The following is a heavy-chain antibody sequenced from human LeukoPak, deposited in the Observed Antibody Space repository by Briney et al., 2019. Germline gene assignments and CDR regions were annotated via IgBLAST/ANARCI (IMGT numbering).Heavy chain of an antibody. Sequence: GESLKISCKGSGYSFTSYWIGWVRQMPGKGLEWMGIIYPGDSDTRYSPSFQGQVTISADKSISTAYLQWSSLKASDTAMYYCGGPPRFGSGSYYNPPPPHYWGQGTLVTVSS. J-gene: IGHJ4*02. D-gene: IGHD3-10*01. CDR1: GYSFTSYW. CDR3: GGPPRFGSGSYYNPPPPHY. V-gene: IGHV5-51*01. CDR2: IYPGDSDT.